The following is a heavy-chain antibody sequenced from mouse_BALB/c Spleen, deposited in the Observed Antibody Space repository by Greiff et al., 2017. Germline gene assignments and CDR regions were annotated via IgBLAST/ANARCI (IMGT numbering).Heavy chain of an antibody. CDR1: GYTFSSYW. D-gene: IGHD2-14*01. V-gene: IGHV1-9*01. J-gene: IGHJ2*01. CDR3: ARRDRYDVGTDY. Sequence: VHLVESGAELMKPGASVKISCKATGYTFSSYWIEWVKQRPGHGLEWIGEILPGSGSTNYNEKFKGKATFTADTSSNTAYMQLSSLTSEDSAVYYCARRDRYDVGTDYWGQGTTLTVSS. CDR2: ILPGSGST.